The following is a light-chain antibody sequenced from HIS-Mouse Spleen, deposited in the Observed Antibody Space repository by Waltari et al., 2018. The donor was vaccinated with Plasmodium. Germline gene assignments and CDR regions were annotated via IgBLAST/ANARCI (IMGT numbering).Light chain of an antibody. CDR3: QQYNNWSFT. CDR1: KSVSSN. CDR2: CAS. Sequence: EIVMTQSPATLSVSTGERATLSCRASKSVSSNLAWYQQKPGQAPRLLIYCASTRATGIPARFSGSGSGTEFTLTISSLQSEDFAVYYCQQYNNWSFTFGPGTKVDIK. V-gene: IGKV3-15*01. J-gene: IGKJ3*01.